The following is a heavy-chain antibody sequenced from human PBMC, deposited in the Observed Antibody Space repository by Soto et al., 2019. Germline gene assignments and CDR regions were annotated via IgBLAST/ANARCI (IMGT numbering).Heavy chain of an antibody. J-gene: IGHJ3*02. V-gene: IGHV4-30-4*01. D-gene: IGHD6-6*01. Sequence: PSETLSLTCTVSGGSISSGDYYWSWIRQPPGKGLEWIGYIYYSGSTYYNPSLKSRVTISVDTSKNQFSLKLSSVTAADTAVYYCARGVYSSSLGGWCAFDIWGQGTMVTVSS. CDR2: IYYSGST. CDR3: ARGVYSSSLGGWCAFDI. CDR1: GGSISSGDYY.